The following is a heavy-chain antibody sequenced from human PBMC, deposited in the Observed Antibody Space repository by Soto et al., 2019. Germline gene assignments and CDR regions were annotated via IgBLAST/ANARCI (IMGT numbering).Heavy chain of an antibody. V-gene: IGHV4-30-4*02. Sequence: PSETLSLTCTVSGGSVASGDYYWSWIRQPPGKGLEWIGYSHHSGSTYYNPSLKSRATMSVDSSRNQIFLKLTSVTAADTAVYYCAREYNRSGYRRLDPWGQGTLVTVS. D-gene: IGHD3-22*01. CDR3: AREYNRSGYRRLDP. CDR1: GGSVASGDYY. J-gene: IGHJ5*02. CDR2: SHHSGST.